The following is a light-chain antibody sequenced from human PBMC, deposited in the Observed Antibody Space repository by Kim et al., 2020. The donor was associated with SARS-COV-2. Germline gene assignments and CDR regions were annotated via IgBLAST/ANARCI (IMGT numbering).Light chain of an antibody. CDR1: QRIITRH. CDR3: HQYGDSLPYT. V-gene: IGKV3-20*01. Sequence: SPAQTAILSCRASQRIITRHLALYQQKPGQAPRPLLFDASSRATGIPDRFSGSGSGTDFIFTISRLEPEDFAVYYCHQYGDSLPYTCGQGTKLEI. J-gene: IGKJ2*01. CDR2: DAS.